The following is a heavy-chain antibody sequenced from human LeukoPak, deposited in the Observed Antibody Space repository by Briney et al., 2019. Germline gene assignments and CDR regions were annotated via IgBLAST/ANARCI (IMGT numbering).Heavy chain of an antibody. J-gene: IGHJ4*02. CDR1: GGSISSYY. CDR3: AGDGYSSGWYTIDY. D-gene: IGHD6-19*01. CDR2: IYYSGST. Sequence: SETLSLTCTVSGGSISSYYWSWIWQPPGKGLEWIGYIYYSGSTNYNPSLKSRVTISVDTSKNQFSLKLSSVTAADTAVYYCAGDGYSSGWYTIDYWGQGTLVTVSS. V-gene: IGHV4-59*01.